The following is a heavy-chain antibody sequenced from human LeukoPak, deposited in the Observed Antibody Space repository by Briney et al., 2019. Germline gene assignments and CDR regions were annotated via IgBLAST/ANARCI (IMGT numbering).Heavy chain of an antibody. CDR3: ARNNGMDV. V-gene: IGHV3-7*03. J-gene: IGHJ6*02. CDR2: VNRDGSET. CDR1: GFTFSRYW. Sequence: PGGSLRLSCAASGFTFSRYWMHWVRQVPGRGPEWVANVNRDGSETYYLDSVKGRFTISKDNAKNSLYLQMNSLRAEDTALYHCARNNGMDVWGQGTTVIVSS.